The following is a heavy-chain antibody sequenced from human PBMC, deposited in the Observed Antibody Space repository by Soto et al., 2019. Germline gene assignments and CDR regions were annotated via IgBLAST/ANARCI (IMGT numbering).Heavy chain of an antibody. D-gene: IGHD2-15*01. V-gene: IGHV4-59*01. CDR3: ARGGWSHDS. CDR1: GGSISSYY. Sequence: PSETLSLTCTVSGGSISSYYWSWIRQPPGKGLEWIGYIYYSGSTNYNPSLKSRVTISIDTSKNQFSLKLSSVIAADTAIYYCARGGWSHDSWGQGTLVTVSS. CDR2: IYYSGST. J-gene: IGHJ4*02.